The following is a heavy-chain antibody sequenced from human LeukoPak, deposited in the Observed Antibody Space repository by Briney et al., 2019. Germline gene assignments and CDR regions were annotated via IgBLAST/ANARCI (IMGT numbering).Heavy chain of an antibody. Sequence: GGSLRLSCAASGFTVSSNYMSWVRQAPGKGLEWVSAIYSGGSTYYADSVKGRFTISRDNSKNTLYLQMNSLRAEDTAVYYCAREQRLERRHYYYHYMDVWGKGTTVTVSS. D-gene: IGHD1-1*01. CDR2: IYSGGST. CDR1: GFTVSSNY. V-gene: IGHV3-53*01. CDR3: AREQRLERRHYYYHYMDV. J-gene: IGHJ6*03.